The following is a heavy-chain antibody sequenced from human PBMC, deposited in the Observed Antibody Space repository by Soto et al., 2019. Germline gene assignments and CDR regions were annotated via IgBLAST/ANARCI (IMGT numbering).Heavy chain of an antibody. CDR2: ISNSGNTI. CDR3: ARDIDNRDYYYGLDV. V-gene: IGHV3-48*03. Sequence: RGSLRLSCVVSGFVFKNYEMNWVRQAPGKGLGWISYISNSGNTIYVADSMRGRFTISRDNAKNSLFLQMNSLRADDTAVYYCARDIDNRDYYYGLDVWGQGTTVTVSS. CDR1: GFVFKNYE. J-gene: IGHJ6*02. D-gene: IGHD1-20*01.